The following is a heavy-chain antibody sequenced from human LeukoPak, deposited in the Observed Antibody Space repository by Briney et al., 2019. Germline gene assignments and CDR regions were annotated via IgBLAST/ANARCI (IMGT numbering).Heavy chain of an antibody. V-gene: IGHV4-39*01. Sequence: PSETLSLTCTVSGGSISSSSDYWGWIRQPPGKGLEWIGSIYYSGSTYYNPSLKSRVTISVDTSKNQFSLKLSSVTAADTAVYYCARRLHDSSGYYFNWGQGTLVTVSS. J-gene: IGHJ4*02. D-gene: IGHD3-22*01. CDR2: IYYSGST. CDR1: GGSISSSSDY. CDR3: ARRLHDSSGYYFN.